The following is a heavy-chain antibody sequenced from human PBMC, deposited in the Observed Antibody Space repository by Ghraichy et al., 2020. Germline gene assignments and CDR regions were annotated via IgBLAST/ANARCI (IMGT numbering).Heavy chain of an antibody. J-gene: IGHJ4*02. D-gene: IGHD3-16*01. CDR3: ARGGYDYVWGSPRPYYFDY. CDR2: IYYSGST. Sequence: SETLSLTCTVSGGSISSSSYYWGWIRQPPGKGLEWIGSIYYSGSTYYNPSLKSRVTISVDTSKNQFSLKLSSVTAADTELYYCARGGYDYVWGSPRPYYFDYWGQGTLVTVSS. CDR1: GGSISSSSYY. V-gene: IGHV4-39*01.